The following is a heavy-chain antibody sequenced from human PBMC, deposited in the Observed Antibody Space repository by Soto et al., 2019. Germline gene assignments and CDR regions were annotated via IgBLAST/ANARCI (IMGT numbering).Heavy chain of an antibody. V-gene: IGHV3-11*01. CDR2: ISSSGSTI. CDR1: GFTFSDYY. Sequence: GESLKISCAASGFTFSDYYMSWIRQAPGKGLEWVSYISSSGSTIYYADSVKGRFTISRDNAKNSLYLQMNSLRAEDTAVYYCARDLGIYWFDPWGQGTLVTVSS. J-gene: IGHJ5*02. CDR3: ARDLGIYWFDP. D-gene: IGHD7-27*01.